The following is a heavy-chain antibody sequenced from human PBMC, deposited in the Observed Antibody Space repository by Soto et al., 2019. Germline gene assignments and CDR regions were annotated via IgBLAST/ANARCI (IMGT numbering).Heavy chain of an antibody. Sequence: ASVKVSCKASGYTFTRYNMHWVRQAPGQRLEWMGWINAGNGNTKYSQKFQGRVTITRDTSANTAYMELSSLISEDTAVYYCARPEDYEDCLDYWSQGTLVTVSS. CDR1: GYTFTRYN. J-gene: IGHJ4*02. CDR3: ARPEDYEDCLDY. CDR2: INAGNGNT. V-gene: IGHV1-3*01. D-gene: IGHD3-22*01.